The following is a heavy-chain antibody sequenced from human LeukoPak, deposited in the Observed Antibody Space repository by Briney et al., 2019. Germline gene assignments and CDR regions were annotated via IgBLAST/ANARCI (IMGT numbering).Heavy chain of an antibody. CDR1: GGTFSSYA. D-gene: IGHD3-22*01. CDR2: IIPIFGTA. J-gene: IGHJ4*02. Sequence: SVKVSCKASGGTFSSYAISWVRQAPGQGLEWMGRIIPIFGTANYAQKFQGRVTITTDESTSTAYMELSSLRSEDTAVYYCASTKDYYDSSGPPYWGQGTLVTVSS. V-gene: IGHV1-69*05. CDR3: ASTKDYYDSSGPPY.